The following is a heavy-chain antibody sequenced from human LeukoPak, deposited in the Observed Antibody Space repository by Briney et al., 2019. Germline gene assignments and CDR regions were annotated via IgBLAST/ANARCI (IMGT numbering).Heavy chain of an antibody. CDR2: IKSKTDGGTT. D-gene: IGHD3-9*01. V-gene: IGHV3-15*01. J-gene: IGHJ6*03. Sequence: PGGSLRLSCAASGFTFSNDWMSWVRQAPGKGLEWVGRIKSKTDGGTTDYAAPVKGRFTISRDDSKNTLYLQMNSLKTEDTAVYYCTTLNYDILTGYLVDYYYYYMDVWGKGTTVTISS. CDR3: TTLNYDILTGYLVDYYYYYMDV. CDR1: GFTFSNDW.